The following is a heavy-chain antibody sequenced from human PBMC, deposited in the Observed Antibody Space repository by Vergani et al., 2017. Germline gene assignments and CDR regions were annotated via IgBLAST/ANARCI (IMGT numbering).Heavy chain of an antibody. Sequence: QVQLVQSGAEVKKPGASVKVSCKASGYTFTSYGISWVRQAPGQGLEWMGWISAYNGNTNYAQKLQGRVTMTTDTSTSTAYMELRSLRSDDTAVYYCAREPLESITIFGVVISWFDPWGQGTLVTVSS. CDR2: ISAYNGNT. D-gene: IGHD3-3*01. CDR1: GYTFTSYG. CDR3: AREPLESITIFGVVISWFDP. J-gene: IGHJ5*02. V-gene: IGHV1-18*04.